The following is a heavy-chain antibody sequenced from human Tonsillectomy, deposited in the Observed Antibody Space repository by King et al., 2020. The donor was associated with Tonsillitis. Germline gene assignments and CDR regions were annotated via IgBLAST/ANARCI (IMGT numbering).Heavy chain of an antibody. V-gene: IGHV3-30-3*01. D-gene: IGHD2-21*02. J-gene: IGHJ3*02. CDR2: ISYDGSNK. CDR1: GFTFSSYA. Sequence: VQLVESGGGVVQPGRSLRLSCAASGFTFSSYAMHWVRQAPGKGLEWVAVISYDGSNKYYADSVKGRFTISRDNSKNTLYLQMNSLRAEDTAVYYCASDIVVVTADDAFDIWGQGTVVTVSS. CDR3: ASDIVVVTADDAFDI.